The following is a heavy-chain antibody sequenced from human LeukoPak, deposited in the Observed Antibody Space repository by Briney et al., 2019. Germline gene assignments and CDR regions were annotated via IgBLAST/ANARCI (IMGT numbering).Heavy chain of an antibody. D-gene: IGHD4-23*01. CDR3: AKDRYGGEPNFFDY. CDR1: GFTFSNYA. Sequence: QTGGSLRLSCVASGFTFSNYAMSWVRQAPGKGLEWVSAISGSGNTDYADSVKGRFTISRDTSKNKLYLQMNSLRAEDTAVYYCAKDRYGGEPNFFDYWGQGTLVAVSS. V-gene: IGHV3-23*01. J-gene: IGHJ4*02. CDR2: ISGSGNT.